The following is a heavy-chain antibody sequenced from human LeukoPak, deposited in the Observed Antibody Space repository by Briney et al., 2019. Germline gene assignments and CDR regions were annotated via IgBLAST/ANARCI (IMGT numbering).Heavy chain of an antibody. CDR1: GGSFSGYY. CDR3: ARGRKFGGRPYSSIGRDAGGTGGPPLNWFDP. Sequence: SETLSLTCAVYGGSFSGYYWGWIRQPPGKGLEWIGEINHSGSTNYNPSLKSRVTISVDTSKNQFSLKLSSVPAGATAVYYCARGRKFGGRPYSSIGRDAGGTGGPPLNWFDPWGQGTLVTVSS. CDR2: INHSGST. J-gene: IGHJ5*02. D-gene: IGHD6-13*01. V-gene: IGHV4-34*01.